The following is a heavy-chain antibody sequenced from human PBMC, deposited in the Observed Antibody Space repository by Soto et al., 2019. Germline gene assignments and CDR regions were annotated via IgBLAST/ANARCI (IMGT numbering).Heavy chain of an antibody. V-gene: IGHV1-3*01. CDR3: ARGIATGQLDP. CDR1: GYTFTRYT. D-gene: IGHD2-15*01. J-gene: IGHJ5*02. Sequence: SVKVSCKASGYTFTRYTMKWLRQAPGQRLEWMGWINPDNANTKSSQKFQDRVIITRDTSASTAYMDLSSLRSEDTAVYYCARGIATGQLDPWGQGPLVTVSS. CDR2: INPDNANT.